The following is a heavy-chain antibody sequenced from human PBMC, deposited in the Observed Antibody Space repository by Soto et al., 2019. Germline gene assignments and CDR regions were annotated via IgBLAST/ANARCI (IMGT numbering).Heavy chain of an antibody. V-gene: IGHV3-30*03. J-gene: IGHJ3*02. CDR3: AILTIFGVVVDAFDI. CDR2: ISYDGSNK. CDR1: GFTFSSYG. Sequence: QVQLVESGGGVVQPGRSLRLSCAASGFTFSSYGMHWVRQAPGKGLEWVAVISYDGSNKYYADSVKGRFTISRDNSKNTLYLQINSLRAEDTAVYYCAILTIFGVVVDAFDIWGQGTMVTVSS. D-gene: IGHD3-3*01.